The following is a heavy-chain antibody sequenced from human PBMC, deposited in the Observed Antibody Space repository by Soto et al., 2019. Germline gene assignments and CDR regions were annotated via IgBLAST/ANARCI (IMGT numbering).Heavy chain of an antibody. CDR3: ARVDYEFDWFDP. D-gene: IGHD4-17*01. CDR1: GYTFTSYD. V-gene: IGHV1-8*01. Sequence: QVQLVQSGAEVKKPGASVKVSCKASGYTFTSYDINWVRQATGQGLEWMGWMNPNSGNTGYAQKFQRSVTMTRNTALSTAYMELSSLRSEDTAVYYCARVDYEFDWFDPWGQGTLVTVSS. CDR2: MNPNSGNT. J-gene: IGHJ5*02.